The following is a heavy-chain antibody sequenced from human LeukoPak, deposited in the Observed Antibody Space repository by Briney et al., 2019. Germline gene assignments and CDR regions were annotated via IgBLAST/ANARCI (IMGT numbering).Heavy chain of an antibody. CDR1: GFAFSFYA. D-gene: IGHD6-19*01. J-gene: IGHJ5*01. V-gene: IGHV3-23*01. CDR3: AKPISGGLAVTADWFHP. CDR2: INANSGAT. Sequence: GGSLRLPCAASGFAFSFYAMSWLRQPPGKGLEWVSTINANSGATSYAASVRGRFTISRDNSKNTLYLQVNTLRADDTATYYCAKPISGGLAVTADWFHPWGQGTLVVVSS.